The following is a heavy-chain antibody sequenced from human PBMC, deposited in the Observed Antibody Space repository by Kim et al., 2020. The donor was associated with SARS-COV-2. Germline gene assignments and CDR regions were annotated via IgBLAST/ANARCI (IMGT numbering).Heavy chain of an antibody. D-gene: IGHD3-9*01. J-gene: IGHJ5*02. CDR3: ARVNLLELRYFDWLSRNNWFDP. Sequence: SETLSLTCTVSGGSISSYYWSWIRQPPGKGLEWIGYIYYSGSTNYNPSLKSRVTISVDTSKNQFSLKLSSVTAADTAVYYCARVNLLELRYFDWLSRNNWFDPWGQGTLVPVSS. CDR2: IYYSGST. CDR1: GGSISSYY. V-gene: IGHV4-59*01.